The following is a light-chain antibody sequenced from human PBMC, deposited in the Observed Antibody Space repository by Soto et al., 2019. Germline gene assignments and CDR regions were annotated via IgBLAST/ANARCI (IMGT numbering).Light chain of an antibody. CDR2: GNN. CDR1: SSNIGAGYD. J-gene: IGLJ1*01. CDR3: PSYDSSLSGYV. Sequence: QSVLTQPPSVSGAPGQRGTISCTGSSSNIGAGYDVHWYQQLPGTAPKLLIYGNNNRPSGAPDRFSGSKSGTSASLAITGLQDEDEADYYCPSYDSSLSGYVFGTGTKLTVL. V-gene: IGLV1-40*01.